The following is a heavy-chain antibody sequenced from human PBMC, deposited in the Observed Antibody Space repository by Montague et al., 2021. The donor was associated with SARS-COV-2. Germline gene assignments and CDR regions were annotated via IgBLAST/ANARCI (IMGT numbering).Heavy chain of an antibody. Sequence: SETLSLTCTVSGGSITSYYWSWIRQPPGKGLEWIGHIYYSGSTNYNPSLKSRVTISVDTSKNQFSLKLSSVTAADTAVYYCARVPYSSSGFFYYYGIDVWGHGTTVTVSS. V-gene: IGHV4-59*13. CDR2: IYYSGST. CDR1: GGSITSYY. J-gene: IGHJ6*02. CDR3: ARVPYSSSGFFYYYGIDV. D-gene: IGHD6-6*01.